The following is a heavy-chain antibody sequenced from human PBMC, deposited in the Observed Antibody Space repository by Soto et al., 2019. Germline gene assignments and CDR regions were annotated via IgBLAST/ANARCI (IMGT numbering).Heavy chain of an antibody. V-gene: IGHV1-18*01. J-gene: IGHJ6*02. CDR3: GRDGVDTATGYYYGRDV. Sequence: QVQLVQSGAEVKKPGASVKVSCKASGYTFTSYGISWVRQAPGQGLEWMGWISAYNGNTNYAQKLQGRVTMTTVSSPSTAYMELRSLRSDDTAVYYWGRDGVDTATGYYYGRDVCGQGSTVTVSS. D-gene: IGHD5-18*01. CDR2: ISAYNGNT. CDR1: GYTFTSYG.